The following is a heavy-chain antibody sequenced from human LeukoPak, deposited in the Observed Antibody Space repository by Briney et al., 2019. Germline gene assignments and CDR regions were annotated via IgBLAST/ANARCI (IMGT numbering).Heavy chain of an antibody. CDR2: IYYSGST. Sequence: SETLSLTCTVSGGSISSYYWSWIRQPPGKGLEWIGYIYYSGSTNYNPSLKSRVTISLDTSKKQFSLKLSSVTAADTAVYYCARDGLELSIDYWGQGTLVTVSS. CDR1: GGSISSYY. J-gene: IGHJ4*02. CDR3: ARDGLELSIDY. V-gene: IGHV4-59*12. D-gene: IGHD1-7*01.